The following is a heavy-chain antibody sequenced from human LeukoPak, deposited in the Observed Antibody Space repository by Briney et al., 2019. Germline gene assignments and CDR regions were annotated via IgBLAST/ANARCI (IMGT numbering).Heavy chain of an antibody. CDR3: ARHDDITSYYGENYFDY. D-gene: IGHD3-22*01. J-gene: IGHJ4*02. CDR2: IYYSGST. CDR1: GGSISSYY. V-gene: IGHV4-59*08. Sequence: SESLSLTCTVSGGSISSYYWSWIRQPPGKGLEWIGYIYYSGSTNYNPSLKSRVTISVDTPKNQFSLKLSSVTAADTAVYYCARHDDITSYYGENYFDYWGQGTLVTVSS.